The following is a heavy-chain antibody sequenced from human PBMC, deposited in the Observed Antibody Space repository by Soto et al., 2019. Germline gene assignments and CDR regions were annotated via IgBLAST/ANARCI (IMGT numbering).Heavy chain of an antibody. J-gene: IGHJ4*02. CDR2: ITGTSAFT. D-gene: IGHD3-16*01. V-gene: IGHV3-21*01. Sequence: WGTLRLSCAASGFVFSDFQFKWFRQAPGGGQEWLSSITGTSAFTEYAESIEGRFTISRDNPNKLLFLHMDNLRPEDTAVYYCARDNLAFQGAFDLWGQGTLV. CDR1: GFVFSDFQ. CDR3: ARDNLAFQGAFDL.